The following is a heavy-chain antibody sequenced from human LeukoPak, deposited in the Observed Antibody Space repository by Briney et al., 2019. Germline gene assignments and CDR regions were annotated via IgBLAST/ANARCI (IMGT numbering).Heavy chain of an antibody. Sequence: GESLKISCKGSGYSFTSYWIAWVRQMPGKGLEWIGIIYSGDSATSYTPSFKGRVTISVDKSISTAYLKWSSLTAADTAMYYCARRRAVAGVYYFDYWGQGTLVTVSS. CDR2: IYSGDSAT. CDR1: GYSFTSYW. CDR3: ARRRAVAGVYYFDY. D-gene: IGHD6-19*01. V-gene: IGHV5-51*01. J-gene: IGHJ4*02.